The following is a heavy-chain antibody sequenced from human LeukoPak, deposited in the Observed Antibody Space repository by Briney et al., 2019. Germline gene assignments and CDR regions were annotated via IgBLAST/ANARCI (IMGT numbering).Heavy chain of an antibody. V-gene: IGHV3-23*01. J-gene: IGHJ4*02. D-gene: IGHD3-10*01. CDR3: ARKSASGNYPLDY. CDR1: GFNFGSYS. Sequence: GGSLRLSCAASGFNFGSYSMTWVRQAPGKGLEWVSVISADSATTFYADSVKGRFTISRDNAKNTVFLQMSSLRAEDTALYYCARKSASGNYPLDYWDQGTLVTVSS. CDR2: ISADSATT.